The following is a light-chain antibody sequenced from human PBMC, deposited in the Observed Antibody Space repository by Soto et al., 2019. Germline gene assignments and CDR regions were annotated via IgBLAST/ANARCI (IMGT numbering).Light chain of an antibody. CDR1: SSDVGSYDY. CDR3: SSYTSSSTYV. V-gene: IGLV2-18*02. Sequence: QSALIQPPSVSGSPGQSVTISCTGTSSDVGSYDYVSWYQQHPGTVPKPMIYNVNTRPSGVPDRFSGSKSGNTASLTISGLLAEDEADYYCSSYTSSSTYVFGTGTKVTVL. CDR2: NVN. J-gene: IGLJ1*01.